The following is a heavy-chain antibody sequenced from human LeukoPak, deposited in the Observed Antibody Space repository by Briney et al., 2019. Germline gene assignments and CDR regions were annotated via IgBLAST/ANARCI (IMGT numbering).Heavy chain of an antibody. CDR1: GYTFTSYG. V-gene: IGHV1-69*13. D-gene: IGHD5-24*01. CDR2: IIPIFGTA. J-gene: IGHJ3*02. CDR3: ARGAVEMATIEIAFDI. Sequence: ASVKVSCKASGYTFTSYGISWVRQAPGQGLEWMGGIIPIFGTANYAQKFQGRVTITADESTSTAYMELSSLRSEDTAVYYCARGAVEMATIEIAFDIWGQGTMVTVSS.